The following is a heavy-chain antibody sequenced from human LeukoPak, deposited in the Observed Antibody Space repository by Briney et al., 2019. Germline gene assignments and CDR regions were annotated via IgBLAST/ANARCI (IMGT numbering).Heavy chain of an antibody. D-gene: IGHD5-12*01. CDR2: ISCDGSNK. J-gene: IGHJ4*02. CDR3: ATAGKGYGGYDPWYFDY. Sequence: GGSLRLPCAASGFTFSIYAMHWVRRARGKGLEGGAVISCDGSNKYYAGSVKGRFTISRDNSKTTLYLQMSRVRAEDTAVYYCATAGKGYGGYDPWYFDYWGQGTLVTVSS. CDR1: GFTFSIYA. V-gene: IGHV3-30-3*01.